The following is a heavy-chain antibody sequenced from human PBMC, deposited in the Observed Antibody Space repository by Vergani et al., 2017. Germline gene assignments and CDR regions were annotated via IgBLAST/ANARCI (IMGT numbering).Heavy chain of an antibody. CDR3: TTTYYDGSGCYRAYFDY. Sequence: EVQLVESGGGFVQPGGSLKLSCAASGFTFSGSAMHWVRQASGKGLEWVGRIRSKANSYATAYAASVKGRFTISRDDSKNMAYLQMSSLKSHDTAVYYCTTTYYDGSGCYRAYFDYWGLGALVTVSS. CDR2: IRSKANSYAT. CDR1: GFTFSGSA. D-gene: IGHD3-22*01. V-gene: IGHV3-73*01. J-gene: IGHJ4*02.